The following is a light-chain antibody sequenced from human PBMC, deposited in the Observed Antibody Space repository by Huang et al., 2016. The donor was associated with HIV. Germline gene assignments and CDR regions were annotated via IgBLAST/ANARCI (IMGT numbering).Light chain of an antibody. J-gene: IGKJ4*01. Sequence: EIVLTQSPVTLSLSPGERATLSCRASQSVGSSLAWYRQKPGQAPRLLIYNTSHQANDIPGRFKGSGAGTDFNLTLRRLEPEDFAVYYCQHRSNWPLTFGGGTKVEIK. V-gene: IGKV3-11*01. CDR3: QHRSNWPLT. CDR2: NTS. CDR1: QSVGSS.